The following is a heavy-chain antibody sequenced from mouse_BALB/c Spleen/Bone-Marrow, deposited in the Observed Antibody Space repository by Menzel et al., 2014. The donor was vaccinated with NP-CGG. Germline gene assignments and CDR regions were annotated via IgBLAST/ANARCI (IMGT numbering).Heavy chain of an antibody. CDR3: ARFDGTYAMDY. CDR1: GYSITSGYS. J-gene: IGHJ4*01. V-gene: IGHV3-1*02. Sequence: VQLQQSGPDLVKPSQSLSHTCTVTGYSITSGYSWHWIRQFPGNKLEWMGYIHYSGVTNYNPSLKSRISITRDTSKDQFFLQLNSVTTEDTATYDCARFDGTYAMDYWGQGTSVTVSS. D-gene: IGHD2-1*01. CDR2: IHYSGVT.